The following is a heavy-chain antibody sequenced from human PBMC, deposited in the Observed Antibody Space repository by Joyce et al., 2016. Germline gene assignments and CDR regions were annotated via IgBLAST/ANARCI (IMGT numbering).Heavy chain of an antibody. D-gene: IGHD3-22*01. J-gene: IGHJ3*02. Sequence: QISLKESGPTLVKPTQTLTLTCTFSGFSLSTPGVGVGWIRQPPGKALEWLALIYWDDDKRYSPSLKSRLTITKDTSKNQVVLIMTNMDPVDTATYCCAHLLFYCDSSEYAFDIWGQGTMVTVSS. CDR2: IYWDDDK. CDR3: AHLLFYCDSSEYAFDI. CDR1: GFSLSTPGVG. V-gene: IGHV2-5*02.